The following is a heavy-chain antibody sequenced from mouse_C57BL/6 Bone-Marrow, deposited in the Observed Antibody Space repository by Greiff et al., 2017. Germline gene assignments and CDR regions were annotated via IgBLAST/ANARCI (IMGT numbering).Heavy chain of an antibody. CDR3: ARPYYSNYWYFDV. V-gene: IGHV1-55*01. Sequence: QVQLQQPVAELVKPGASVTMSCKASGYTFTSYWITWVKQRPGQGLEWIGDIYPGSGSTNYNEKFKSKITLTVDTSSSTAYMQLSSLTSEDSAVYYCARPYYSNYWYFDVWGTGTTVTVSS. D-gene: IGHD2-5*01. CDR2: IYPGSGST. CDR1: GYTFTSYW. J-gene: IGHJ1*03.